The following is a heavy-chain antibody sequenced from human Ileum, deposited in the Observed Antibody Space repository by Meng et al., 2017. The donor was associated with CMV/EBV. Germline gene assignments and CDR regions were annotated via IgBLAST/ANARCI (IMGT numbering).Heavy chain of an antibody. J-gene: IGHJ4*02. V-gene: IGHV3-11*01. CDR1: GFPFGAYY. CDR2: ITGSGDII. D-gene: IGHD4-17*01. CDR3: ARGNYGFDY. Sequence: RLACAGSGFPFGAYYMTWVRQAPGKGLEWVSYITGSGDIIYYADSVKGRFTISRDNAKSSLYLEINSLRAEDTAVYYCARGNYGFDYWGQGTLVTVSS.